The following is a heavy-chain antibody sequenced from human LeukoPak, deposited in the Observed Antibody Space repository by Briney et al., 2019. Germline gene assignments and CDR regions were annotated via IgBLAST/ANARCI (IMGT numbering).Heavy chain of an antibody. Sequence: SETLSLTCTVSGYSISSGYYWGWIRQPPGQGLEWIGSIYHSGSTYYNPSLKSRVTISVDTSKNQFSLKLYSVTAADTAVYYCATRKLGNDYWGQGTLVTVSS. D-gene: IGHD7-27*01. CDR2: IYHSGST. CDR1: GYSISSGYY. V-gene: IGHV4-38-2*02. J-gene: IGHJ4*02. CDR3: ATRKLGNDY.